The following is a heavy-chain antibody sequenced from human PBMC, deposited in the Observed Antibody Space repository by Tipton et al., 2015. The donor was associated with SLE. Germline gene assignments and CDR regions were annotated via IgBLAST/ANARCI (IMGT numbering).Heavy chain of an antibody. CDR2: INQGGSEK. J-gene: IGHJ4*02. V-gene: IGHV3-7*01. CDR1: GFTFSRHW. D-gene: IGHD2-21*01. CDR3: ARGTDCGAEALY. Sequence: SLRLSCAASGFTFSRHWMTWVRQAPGKGLEWVANINQGGSEKYYVDSVKGRFTISRDNAKNSLDLQMNSLRAEDTAVYYCARGTDCGAEALYWGQGTMVTVSS.